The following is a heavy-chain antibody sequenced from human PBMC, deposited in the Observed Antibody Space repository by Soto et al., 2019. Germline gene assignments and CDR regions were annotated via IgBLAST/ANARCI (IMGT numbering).Heavy chain of an antibody. CDR3: VSDRGSSGWLDSYYYVMDV. CDR2: INPNSGGT. J-gene: IGHJ6*02. V-gene: IGHV1-2*02. CDR1: GYTFTGYY. D-gene: IGHD6-19*01. Sequence: ASVKVSCKASGYTFTGYYMHWVRQAPGQGLEWMGWINPNSGGTNYAQKFQGRVTMTRDTSISTAYMELSRLRSDDTAVYYCVSDRGSSGWLDSYYYVMDVWGQGTTVTVSS.